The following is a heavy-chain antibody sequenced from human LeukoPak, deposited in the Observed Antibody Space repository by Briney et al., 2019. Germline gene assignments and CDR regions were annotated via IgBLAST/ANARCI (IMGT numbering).Heavy chain of an antibody. J-gene: IGHJ6*03. Sequence: SETLSLTCTVSGGSITSSSYYWGWIRQPPGKGLEWIGSIYYSGSTYYNPSLKSRLTISVDTSKNQFSLNLSSATAADTAVYYCARHAHYSYYMDVWGKGTTVTVSS. V-gene: IGHV4-39*01. CDR1: GGSITSSSYY. CDR2: IYYSGST. CDR3: ARHAHYSYYMDV.